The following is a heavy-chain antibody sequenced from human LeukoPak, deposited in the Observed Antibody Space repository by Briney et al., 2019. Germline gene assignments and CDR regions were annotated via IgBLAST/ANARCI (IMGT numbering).Heavy chain of an antibody. J-gene: IGHJ4*02. CDR3: ATRTHGSGSYFTDY. CDR1: GGTFSSYA. Sequence: ASVKVSCKASGGTFSSYAISWVRQAPGQGLEWMGRIIPILGIANYAQKFQGRVTITADKSTSTAYMELSSLRSEDTAVYYCATRTHGSGSYFTDYWGQGTLVTVSS. CDR2: IIPILGIA. D-gene: IGHD3-10*01. V-gene: IGHV1-69*04.